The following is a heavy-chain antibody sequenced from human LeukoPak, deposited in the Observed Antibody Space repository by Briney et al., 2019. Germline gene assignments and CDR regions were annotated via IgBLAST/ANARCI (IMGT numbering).Heavy chain of an antibody. CDR1: GFTFSSYD. J-gene: IGHJ4*02. CDR3: ATKGGNLGYCSSTSCPLLGY. Sequence: PGGSLRLSCAASGFTFSSYDMSWVRQAPGKGLEWVSAISGSGGSTYYADSVKGRFTISRDNSKNTLYLQMNSLRAEDTAVYYCATKGGNLGYCSSTSCPLLGYWGQGPLVPVSS. D-gene: IGHD2-2*01. CDR2: ISGSGGST. V-gene: IGHV3-23*01.